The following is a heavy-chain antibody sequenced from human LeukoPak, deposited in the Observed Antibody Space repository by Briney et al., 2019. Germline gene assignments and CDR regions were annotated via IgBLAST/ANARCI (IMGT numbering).Heavy chain of an antibody. CDR3: ARLEEDLTLGVAGHWFVP. Sequence: GESLKISCKGSGYSFTSYWIGWVRQMPGKGLEWMGIIYPGDSDTRYSPSFQGQVTISADKSINTAYLQWSSLRASDTAMYYCARLEEDLTLGVAGHWFVPWGQGTLVTVS. CDR1: GYSFTSYW. V-gene: IGHV5-51*01. CDR2: IYPGDSDT. D-gene: IGHD3-16*01. J-gene: IGHJ5*02.